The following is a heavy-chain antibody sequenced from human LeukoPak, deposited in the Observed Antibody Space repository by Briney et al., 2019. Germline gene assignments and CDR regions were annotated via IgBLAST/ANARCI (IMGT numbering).Heavy chain of an antibody. D-gene: IGHD3-10*01. V-gene: IGHV3-64D*06. J-gene: IGHJ4*02. Sequence: PGGSLRLSCSASGFTFSRYAMHWVRQAPEKGLEYVSAISSNGGSTYYADSVKGRFTISRDNSRNTLHLQMSSLRVEDTAVYYCVKDSSSGSYFDYWGQGTLVTVSS. CDR1: GFTFSRYA. CDR2: ISSNGGST. CDR3: VKDSSSGSYFDY.